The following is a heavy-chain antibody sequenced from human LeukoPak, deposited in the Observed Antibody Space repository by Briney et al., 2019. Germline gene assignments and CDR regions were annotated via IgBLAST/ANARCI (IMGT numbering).Heavy chain of an antibody. D-gene: IGHD1-26*01. V-gene: IGHV3-66*01. Sequence: PGGSLRLSCAASGFTVSSSYMTWVRPAPGKGLEWVSIIYSGGNTYYADSVQGRFTISRDNSKNTLYLQMNSLRAEDTAVYHCASSREATSNWFVYWGQGTLVTVSS. J-gene: IGHJ5*01. CDR3: ASSREATSNWFVY. CDR2: IYSGGNT. CDR1: GFTVSSSY.